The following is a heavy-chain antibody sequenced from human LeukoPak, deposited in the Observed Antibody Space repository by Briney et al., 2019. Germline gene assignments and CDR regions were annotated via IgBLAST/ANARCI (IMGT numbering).Heavy chain of an antibody. D-gene: IGHD3-10*01. CDR1: GFTVSTNY. V-gene: IGHV3-53*04. CDR2: IYSDVST. CDR3: AKDSESYFDY. Sequence: GGSLRLSCAASGFTVSTNYMSWVRQAPGKGLEWVSLIYSDVSTYDADSVKGRFTNAKNNSKNKLYLQRDRLRAVYSAVYYSAKDSESYFDYWGQGTLVTVSS. J-gene: IGHJ4*02.